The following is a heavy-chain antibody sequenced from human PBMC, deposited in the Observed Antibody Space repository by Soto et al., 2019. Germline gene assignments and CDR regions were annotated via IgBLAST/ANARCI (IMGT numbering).Heavy chain of an antibody. V-gene: IGHV3-21*01. CDR2: ISTSGANI. D-gene: IGHD1-1*01. CDR1: RFTFSTYS. CDR3: AGYGNSNWFDT. Sequence: GGSLRLSCAASRFTFSTYSMNWVRQAPGKGLEWVSSISTSGANIYYADSVKGRFTISRDNGKNSLYLQMNSLRAEDTALYYCAGYGNSNWFDTWGQGTLVTVSS. J-gene: IGHJ5*02.